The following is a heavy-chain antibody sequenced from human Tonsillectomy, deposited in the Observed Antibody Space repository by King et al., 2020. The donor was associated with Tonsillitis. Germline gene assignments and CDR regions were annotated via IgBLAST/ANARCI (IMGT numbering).Heavy chain of an antibody. Sequence: QLVQSGAEVKKPGASVKVSCKASGYTFTSYDINWVRQATGQGLEWMGWMNPNSGNTGYAQKFQGRVTMTRNTSKSTAYMELSSLRSEDTAVYYCARVRCYYESSGYYGPDYDAFDIWGQGTMVTVSS. D-gene: IGHD3-22*01. CDR2: MNPNSGNT. V-gene: IGHV1-8*01. CDR3: ARVRCYYESSGYYGPDYDAFDI. CDR1: GYTFTSYD. J-gene: IGHJ3*02.